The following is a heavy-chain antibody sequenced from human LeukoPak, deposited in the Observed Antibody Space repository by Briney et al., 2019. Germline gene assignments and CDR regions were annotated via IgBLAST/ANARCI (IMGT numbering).Heavy chain of an antibody. CDR3: ARDLSGVVIIHYGMDV. J-gene: IGHJ6*02. D-gene: IGHD3-3*01. V-gene: IGHV1-69*04. Sequence: SVKASCKASGGTFSSYAISWVRQAPGQGLEWMGRIIPIFGIANYAQKFQGRVTITADKSTSTAYMELSSLRSEDTAVYYCARDLSGVVIIHYGMDVWGQGTTVTVSS. CDR1: GGTFSSYA. CDR2: IIPIFGIA.